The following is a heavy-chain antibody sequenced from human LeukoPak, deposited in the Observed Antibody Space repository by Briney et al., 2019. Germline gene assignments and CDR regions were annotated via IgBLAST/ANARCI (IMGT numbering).Heavy chain of an antibody. Sequence: PGGSLRLSCTASGFTFNTNTLNWVRQAPGKGPEWLSSIDGSGYSTFYANSVRGRFFISRDNAKKSLSLQMNSLRAEDTALYYCVRGDRRDFWGQGTLVTVSS. V-gene: IGHV3-21*01. D-gene: IGHD2-21*02. CDR3: VRGDRRDF. CDR2: IDGSGYST. J-gene: IGHJ4*02. CDR1: GFTFNTNT.